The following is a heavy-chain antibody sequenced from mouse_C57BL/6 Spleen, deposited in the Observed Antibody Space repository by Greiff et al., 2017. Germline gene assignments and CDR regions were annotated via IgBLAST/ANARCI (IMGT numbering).Heavy chain of an antibody. Sequence: ELQLQESGPGLAKPSQTLSLPCSVTGYSITSDYWNWFRKFPGNKLEYMGYISYSGSTYYNPSLKSIISITRDTSKNQYYLQLNSVTTEDTATYYCARWGYSNYGYAMDYWGQGTSVTVSS. D-gene: IGHD2-5*01. J-gene: IGHJ4*01. CDR1: GYSITSDY. V-gene: IGHV3-8*01. CDR3: ARWGYSNYGYAMDY. CDR2: ISYSGST.